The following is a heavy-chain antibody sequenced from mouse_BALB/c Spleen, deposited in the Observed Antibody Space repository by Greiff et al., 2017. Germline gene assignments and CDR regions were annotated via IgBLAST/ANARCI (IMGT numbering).Heavy chain of an antibody. J-gene: IGHJ4*01. V-gene: IGHV7-1*02. CDR2: SRNKANDYTT. Sequence: EVHLVESGGGLVQPGGSLRLSCATSGFTFSDFYMEWVRQPPGKRLEWIAASRNKANDYTTEYSASVKGRFIVSRDTSQSILYLQMNALRAEDTAIYYCAREIYYGYDEGYAMDYWGQGTSVTVSA. D-gene: IGHD2-2*01. CDR3: AREIYYGYDEGYAMDY. CDR1: GFTFSDFY.